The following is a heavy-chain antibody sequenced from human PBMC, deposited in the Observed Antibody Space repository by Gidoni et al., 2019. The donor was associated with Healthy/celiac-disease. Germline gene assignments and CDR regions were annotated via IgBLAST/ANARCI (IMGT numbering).Heavy chain of an antibody. CDR1: GGSISSSSYY. V-gene: IGHV4-39*01. D-gene: IGHD3-3*01. CDR3: ARPYYDFWSGAFDY. CDR2: IYYSGST. J-gene: IGHJ4*02. Sequence: QLQLQESGPGLVKPSETLSLTCTVSGGSISSSSYYWGWIRQPPGKGLEWIGSIYYSGSTYYNPSLKSRVTISVDTSKNQFSLKLSSVTAADTAVYYCARPYYDFWSGAFDYWGQGTLVTVSS.